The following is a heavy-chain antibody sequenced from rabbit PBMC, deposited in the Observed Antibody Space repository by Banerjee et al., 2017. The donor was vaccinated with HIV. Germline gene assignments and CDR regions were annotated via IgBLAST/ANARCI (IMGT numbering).Heavy chain of an antibody. D-gene: IGHD7-1*01. CDR3: ARDLAAVTGWNFGL. CDR1: GVDFSSNT. CDR2: INTISGDT. J-gene: IGHJ4*01. Sequence: QEQLVESGGGLVKPGGTLTLTCKASGVDFSSNTMCWVRQAPGKRPEWIACINTISGDTVYATWAKGRFTISKASWTTVTLQMTSLTAADTASYFCARDLAAVTGWNFGLWGPGTLVTVS. V-gene: IGHV1S45*01.